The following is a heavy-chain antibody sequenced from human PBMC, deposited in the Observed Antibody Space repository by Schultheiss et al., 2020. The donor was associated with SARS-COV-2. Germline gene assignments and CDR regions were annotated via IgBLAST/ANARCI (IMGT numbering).Heavy chain of an antibody. V-gene: IGHV3-21*01. J-gene: IGHJ6*01. Sequence: GESLKISCAASGFTFSSYSMNWVRQAPGKGLEWVSSISSSSSYIYYADSVKGRFTISRDNSKNTLYLQMNSLRAEDTAVYYCARDDRRRGIYYYYGMDVWGQGTTVTVSS. CDR2: ISSSSSYI. D-gene: IGHD3-16*01. CDR1: GFTFSSYS. CDR3: ARDDRRRGIYYYYGMDV.